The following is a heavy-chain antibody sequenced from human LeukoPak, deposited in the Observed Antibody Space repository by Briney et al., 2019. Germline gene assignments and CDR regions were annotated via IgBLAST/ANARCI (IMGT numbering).Heavy chain of an antibody. CDR1: GFTFSSYG. Sequence: GGSLRLSCAASGFTFSSYGMHWVRQAPGKGLEWVAIIRYDGSNKYYADSVKGRFTISRDNSKNTLYLQMNSLRAEDTAVYYCAKKFSASGYSGYPLDYWGQGTLVTVSS. D-gene: IGHD5-12*01. V-gene: IGHV3-30*02. J-gene: IGHJ4*02. CDR3: AKKFSASGYSGYPLDY. CDR2: IRYDGSNK.